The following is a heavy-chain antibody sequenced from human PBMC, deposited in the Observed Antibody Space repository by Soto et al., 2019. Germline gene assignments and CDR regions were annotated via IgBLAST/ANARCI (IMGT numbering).Heavy chain of an antibody. J-gene: IGHJ6*02. V-gene: IGHV3-13*01. CDR1: GFTLSSYD. CDR3: TRKTPPTGMEV. D-gene: IGHD3-9*01. CDR2: IGSGGDT. Sequence: EVQLVESGGGLVQPGGSLRLSCAASGFTLSSYDIHWVRQATGEGLAWLSGIGSGGDTHYADSVKGRFIISREDGKNSLYLQMNNLRVGDTAVYYCTRKTPPTGMEVWGQGATVTVSS.